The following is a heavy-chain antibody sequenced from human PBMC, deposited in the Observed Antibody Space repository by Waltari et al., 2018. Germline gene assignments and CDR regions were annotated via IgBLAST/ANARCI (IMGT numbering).Heavy chain of an antibody. D-gene: IGHD2-21*02. CDR2: ISSSGSTI. CDR1: GFTLGNYE. V-gene: IGHV3-48*03. Sequence: VQLVESVGGLVQPGGSLRLSCADSGFTLGNYEMNWLRPSPGKGLEWVAYISSSGSTIYYADSVKGRFTISRDNAKNSLYLQMNSLRAEDTAVYYCAITLNYCGGDCLDYWGQGTLVTVSS. CDR3: AITLNYCGGDCLDY. J-gene: IGHJ4*02.